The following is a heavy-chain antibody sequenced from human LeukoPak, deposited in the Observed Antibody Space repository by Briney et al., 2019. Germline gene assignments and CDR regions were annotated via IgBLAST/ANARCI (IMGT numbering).Heavy chain of an antibody. J-gene: IGHJ4*02. CDR2: MSHDGSDK. CDR1: GFRVFDYG. Sequence: GGSLRLSCAIPGFRVFDYGVHWVRQAPGKGLEWVSMMSHDGSDKRYGDSVRGRFMLYRDTSKNTVYLQMNSLRAEDTAMYYCARDQGKPPIAVAVEYYFDYRGQGTLVTVSS. CDR3: ARDQGKPPIAVAVEYYFDY. D-gene: IGHD6-19*01. V-gene: IGHV3-30*03.